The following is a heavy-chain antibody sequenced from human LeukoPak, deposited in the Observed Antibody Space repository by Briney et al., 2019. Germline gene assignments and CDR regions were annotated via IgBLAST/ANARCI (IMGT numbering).Heavy chain of an antibody. V-gene: IGHV4-4*07. CDR3: ARDGFTVRSYYYYYMDV. Sequence: SETLSLTCTVSGGSISSYYWSWIRQPAGKGLEWIGRIYTSGSTNYNPSLKSRVTMSVDTSKNQFSLKLSSVTAADTAVYYCARDGFTVRSYYYYYMDVWGKGTTVTASS. CDR2: IYTSGST. J-gene: IGHJ6*03. CDR1: GGSISSYY. D-gene: IGHD4-11*01.